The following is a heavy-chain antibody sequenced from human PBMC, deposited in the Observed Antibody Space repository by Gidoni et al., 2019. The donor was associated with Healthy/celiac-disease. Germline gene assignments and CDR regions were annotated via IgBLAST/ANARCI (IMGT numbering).Heavy chain of an antibody. D-gene: IGHD2-2*01. J-gene: IGHJ6*02. CDR1: GYTFTGHF. V-gene: IGHV1-46*01. CDR2: INPSGGST. CDR3: ARDPPGYCSSTSCPPTRYGMDV. Sequence: QVQLVQSGAEVKKPGASVKVSCRASGYTFTGHFIHWVLQAPGQGLEWMGIINPSGGSTSYAQKFQGRVTMTRDTSTSTVYMELSSLRSEDTAVYYCARDPPGYCSSTSCPPTRYGMDVWGQGTTVTVSS.